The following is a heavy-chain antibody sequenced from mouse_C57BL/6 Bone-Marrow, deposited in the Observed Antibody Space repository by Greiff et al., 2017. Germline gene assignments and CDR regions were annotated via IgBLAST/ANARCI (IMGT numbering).Heavy chain of an antibody. V-gene: IGHV5-4*01. D-gene: IGHD2-14*01. Sequence: EVQRVESGGGLVKPGGSLKLSCAASGFTFSSYAMSWVRQTPEKRLEWVATISDGGSYTYYPENVQGRFTIYRDNAKNNLYLQMSHLKSEDTALYYCAMPREYDVAWFAYWGQGTLVTVSA. J-gene: IGHJ3*01. CDR1: GFTFSSYA. CDR2: ISDGGSYT. CDR3: AMPREYDVAWFAY.